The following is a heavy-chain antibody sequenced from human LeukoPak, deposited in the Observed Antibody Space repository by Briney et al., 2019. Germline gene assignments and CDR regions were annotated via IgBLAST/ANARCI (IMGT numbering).Heavy chain of an antibody. CDR1: GFTFSNAW. CDR2: IKSKTDGGTT. V-gene: IGHV3-15*01. CDR3: ARDLSKMIRGAD. Sequence: PGGSLRLSCAASGFTFSNAWMSWVRQAPGKGLEWVGRIKSKTDGGTTDYAAPVKGRFTISRDDSKNTLYLQMNSLKTEDTAVYYCARDLSKMIRGADWGQGTLVTVSS. D-gene: IGHD3-10*01. J-gene: IGHJ4*02.